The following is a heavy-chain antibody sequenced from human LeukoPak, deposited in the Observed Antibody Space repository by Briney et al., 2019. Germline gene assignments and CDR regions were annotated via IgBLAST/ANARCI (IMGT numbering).Heavy chain of an antibody. D-gene: IGHD3-22*01. CDR1: GGSISSGSFY. Sequence: SQTLSLTCTVSGGSISSGSFYWSCIRHPAGKGLEWIGRIYSSGSTNYNPSLRSRVTISVDTSKNQLSLKLSSVTAADTAVYYCARGGTPGWYYDSRSPLYFDYWGQGTLVTVSS. J-gene: IGHJ4*02. CDR2: IYSSGST. V-gene: IGHV4-61*02. CDR3: ARGGTPGWYYDSRSPLYFDY.